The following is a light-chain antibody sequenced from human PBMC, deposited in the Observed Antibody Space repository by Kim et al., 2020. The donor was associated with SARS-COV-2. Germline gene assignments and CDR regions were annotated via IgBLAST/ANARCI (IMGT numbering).Light chain of an antibody. CDR3: QQSYSTPVT. CDR1: QDIRND. V-gene: IGKV1-39*01. J-gene: IGKJ5*01. Sequence: DIQMTQSPSFLSASVGDRVTITCRASQDIRNDLGWYQQNPGRAPKRLIYGASSLQSGVPSRFSGSGSGTDFTLTISSLQPEDFATYYCQQSYSTPVTFGQGTRLEIK. CDR2: GAS.